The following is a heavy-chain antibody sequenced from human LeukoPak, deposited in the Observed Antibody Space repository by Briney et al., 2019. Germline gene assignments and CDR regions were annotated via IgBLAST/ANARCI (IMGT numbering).Heavy chain of an antibody. V-gene: IGHV1-18*01. CDR1: GYTFTSYG. D-gene: IGHD2-2*01. CDR3: ARATLLGLPAATLGSAFDI. Sequence: ASVKVSCKASGYTFTSYGTSWVRQAPGQGLEWMGWISAHNGNTNYAQKLQGRVTMTTDTSTSTAYMELRSLRSDDTAVYYCARATLLGLPAATLGSAFDIWGQGTMVTVSS. J-gene: IGHJ3*02. CDR2: ISAHNGNT.